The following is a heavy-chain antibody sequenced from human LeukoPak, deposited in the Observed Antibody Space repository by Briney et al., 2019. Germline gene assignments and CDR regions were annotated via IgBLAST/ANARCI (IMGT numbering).Heavy chain of an antibody. D-gene: IGHD1-26*01. V-gene: IGHV4-59*12. J-gene: IGHJ6*02. CDR2: IHQSGTT. CDR1: GGSLSTYY. Sequence: PSETLSLTCSVSGGSLSTYYWTWTRQPPGKGLEWIGYIHQSGTTEFDPSLKSRVTMSLDTSRNQFSPKMTTVTAADTAVYYCSREQYTFGGRGCFGMDVWGQGTTVTVSS. CDR3: SREQYTFGGRGCFGMDV.